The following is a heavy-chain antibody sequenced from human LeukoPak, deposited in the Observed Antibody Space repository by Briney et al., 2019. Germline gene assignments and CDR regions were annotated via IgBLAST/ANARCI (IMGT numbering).Heavy chain of an antibody. J-gene: IGHJ4*02. D-gene: IGHD5-12*01. CDR3: ARGSPLSLSGYGFYLFDY. V-gene: IGHV3-74*01. CDR2: INSDGSST. CDR1: GFTFSSYW. Sequence: GGSLRLSCAASGFTFSSYWMHWVRQAPGKGLVWVSRINSDGSSTSYADSVKDRFTISRDNAKNTLYLQMHNLRAEDTAVYYCARGSPLSLSGYGFYLFDYWGQGTLVTVSS.